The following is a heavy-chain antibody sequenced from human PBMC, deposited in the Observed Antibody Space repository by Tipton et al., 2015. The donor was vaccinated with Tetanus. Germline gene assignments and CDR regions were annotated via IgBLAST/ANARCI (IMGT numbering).Heavy chain of an antibody. D-gene: IGHD3-10*01. Sequence: GLVKPSETLSLTCSVSGDSVSSGSYYWTWIRQPPGKGLEWIGYIYRTGSTKYNSSLRDRVTIALDTSKNQFSLKLTSVTAADTAVYYCARGGVRGVIMAHFFDYWGQGALVTVSS. CDR1: GDSVSSGSYY. CDR2: IYRTGST. J-gene: IGHJ4*02. CDR3: ARGGVRGVIMAHFFDY. V-gene: IGHV4-61*01.